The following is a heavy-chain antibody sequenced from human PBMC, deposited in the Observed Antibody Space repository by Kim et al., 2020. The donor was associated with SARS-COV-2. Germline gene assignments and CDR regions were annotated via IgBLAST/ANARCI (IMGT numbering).Heavy chain of an antibody. J-gene: IGHJ5*02. Sequence: ASVKVSCKASGYTFTGYYMHWVRQAPGQGLEWMGWINPNSGGTNYAQKFQGRVTMTRDTSISTAYMELSRLRSDDTAVCYCARVYSSSRKLKNWFDPWGQGTLVTVSS. CDR1: GYTFTGYY. D-gene: IGHD6-13*01. V-gene: IGHV1-2*02. CDR3: ARVYSSSRKLKNWFDP. CDR2: INPNSGGT.